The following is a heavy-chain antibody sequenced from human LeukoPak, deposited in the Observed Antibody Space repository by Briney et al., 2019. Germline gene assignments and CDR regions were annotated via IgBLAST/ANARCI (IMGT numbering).Heavy chain of an antibody. Sequence: PGGSLRLSCAASGFTFSSYEMNWVRQAPGKGLEWVSYISSSGSTIYYADSVKGRSTISRDNAKNSLYLQMNSLRAEDTAVYYCASPLGVHSDYFDYWGQGTLVTVSS. V-gene: IGHV3-48*03. CDR3: ASPLGVHSDYFDY. J-gene: IGHJ4*02. CDR2: ISSSGSTI. CDR1: GFTFSSYE. D-gene: IGHD2-8*01.